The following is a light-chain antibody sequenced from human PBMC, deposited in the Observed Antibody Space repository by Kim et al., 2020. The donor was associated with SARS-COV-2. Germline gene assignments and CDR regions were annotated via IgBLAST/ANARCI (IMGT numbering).Light chain of an antibody. CDR3: QTWGTSVV. J-gene: IGLJ2*01. Sequence: SYELTQPPSVSVSPGQTASIPCSGYRLGEKFASWYQQMPGQSPILVIYQDTQRTPGMPERFSGSNAGNTATLTIAGTQAMDEAHYYCQTWGTSVVFGGGTQLTVL. V-gene: IGLV3-1*01. CDR1: RLGEKF. CDR2: QDT.